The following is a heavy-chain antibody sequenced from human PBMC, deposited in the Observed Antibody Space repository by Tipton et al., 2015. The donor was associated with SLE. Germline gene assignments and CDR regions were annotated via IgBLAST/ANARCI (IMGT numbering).Heavy chain of an antibody. J-gene: IGHJ6*02. CDR2: ISSSSSYI. CDR1: GFTFSSYS. V-gene: IGHV3-21*03. CDR3: AREDIATACYDYYYGMDV. Sequence: GSLRLSCAASGFTFSSYSMNWVRQAPGKGLEWVSSISSSSSYIYYADSVKGRFTISRDNAKNSLYLQMNSLRAEDTAVYYCAREDIATACYDYYYGMDVWGQGTTFTVSS. D-gene: IGHD6-13*01.